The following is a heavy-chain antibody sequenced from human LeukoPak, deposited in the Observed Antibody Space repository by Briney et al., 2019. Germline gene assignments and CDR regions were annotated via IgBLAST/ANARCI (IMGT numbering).Heavy chain of an antibody. D-gene: IGHD6-19*01. CDR3: AKDDRALIAVAGPFDY. V-gene: IGHV3-48*01. Sequence: PGGSLRLSCAASGFTFSSYSMNWVRQAPGKGLEWVSYISSSGSDIKYADSVKGRFAISRDNAKNSLYLQMNSLRAEDTAVYYCAKDDRALIAVAGPFDYWGQGTLVTVSS. CDR1: GFTFSSYS. J-gene: IGHJ4*02. CDR2: ISSSGSDI.